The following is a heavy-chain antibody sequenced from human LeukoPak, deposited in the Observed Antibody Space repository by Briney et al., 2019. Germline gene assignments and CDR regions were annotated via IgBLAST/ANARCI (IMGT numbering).Heavy chain of an antibody. D-gene: IGHD5-24*01. Sequence: PGGSLRLSCAAPGFTFSSYAMHWVRQAPGKGLEWVAVISYDGSNKYYADSVKGRFTISRDNSKNTLYLQMNSLRAEDTAVYYCARGDGYNFGDYWGQGTLVTVSS. V-gene: IGHV3-30-3*01. CDR1: GFTFSSYA. J-gene: IGHJ4*02. CDR2: ISYDGSNK. CDR3: ARGDGYNFGDY.